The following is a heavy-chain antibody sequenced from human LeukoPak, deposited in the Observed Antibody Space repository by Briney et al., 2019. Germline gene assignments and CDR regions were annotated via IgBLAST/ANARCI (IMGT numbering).Heavy chain of an antibody. J-gene: IGHJ3*02. V-gene: IGHV4-59*11. CDR3: ARGATGAFDI. CDR2: IYHSGST. D-gene: IGHD1-26*01. Sequence: PSETLSLTCTVSGGSISSHYWSWIRQTPGKGLEWIGYIYHSGSTYYNPSLKSRVTISVDRSKNQFSLKLSSVTAADTAVYYCARGATGAFDIWGQGTMVTVSS. CDR1: GGSISSHY.